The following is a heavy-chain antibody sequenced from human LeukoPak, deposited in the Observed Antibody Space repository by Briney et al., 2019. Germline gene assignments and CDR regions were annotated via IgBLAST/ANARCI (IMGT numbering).Heavy chain of an antibody. CDR2: ISGSGGST. V-gene: IGHV3-23*01. CDR3: AKERVTGKVATYYYYYGMDV. Sequence: GGSLRLSCAASGFTFSSYVMSWVRQAPGKGLEWVSGISGSGGSTYYADSVKGRFTISRDNSKNTLYLQMNSLRAEDTAVYYCAKERVTGKVATYYYYYGMDVWGQGTTVTVSS. D-gene: IGHD7-27*01. J-gene: IGHJ6*02. CDR1: GFTFSSYV.